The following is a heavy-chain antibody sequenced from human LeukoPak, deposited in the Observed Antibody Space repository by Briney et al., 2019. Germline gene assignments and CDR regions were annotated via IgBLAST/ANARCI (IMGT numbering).Heavy chain of an antibody. CDR1: GFRFGSDW. CDR3: ARYYDPPVGDAFDL. D-gene: IGHD3-16*01. V-gene: IGHV3-7*01. CDR2: VSPDGSEK. Sequence: GGSLRLXCAVSGFRFGSDWMSWVRQAPGKELEWVANVSPDGSEKFYVDAVKGRFIISRDNGKNSLYLQLNSLRADDTAVCYCARYYDPPVGDAFDLWGQGTMVTVSS. J-gene: IGHJ3*01.